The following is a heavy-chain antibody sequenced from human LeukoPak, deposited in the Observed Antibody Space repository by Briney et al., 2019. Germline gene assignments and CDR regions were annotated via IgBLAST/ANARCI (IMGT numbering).Heavy chain of an antibody. J-gene: IGHJ4*02. D-gene: IGHD6-19*01. CDR2: IYSGGST. V-gene: IGHV3-53*01. CDR1: GFTVSSNY. CDR3: AGDDVAVAGTGY. Sequence: GGSLRLSCAASGFTVSSNYMTWVRQAPGKGLEWVSVIYSGGSTYYADSVKGRFTISRDNSKNTLYLQMNSLRAEDTAVYYCAGDDVAVAGTGYWGQGTLVTVSS.